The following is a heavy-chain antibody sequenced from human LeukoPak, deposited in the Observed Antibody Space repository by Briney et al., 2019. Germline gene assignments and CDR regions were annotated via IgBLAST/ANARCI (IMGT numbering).Heavy chain of an antibody. CDR3: ARYTPRSCSAGSCYGYYYYGLDV. CDR1: GGSLSGYY. Sequence: SETLSLPCAVYGGSLSGYYWSWIRQPPGKGLEWIGEINASRSTNYNPSLKSRVTISVDTSKNQFSLKNQFSVKLTSVTAADTAIYYCARYTPRSCSAGSCYGYYYYGLDVWGKGTTVTVSS. D-gene: IGHD2-15*01. CDR2: INASRST. J-gene: IGHJ6*04. V-gene: IGHV4-34*01.